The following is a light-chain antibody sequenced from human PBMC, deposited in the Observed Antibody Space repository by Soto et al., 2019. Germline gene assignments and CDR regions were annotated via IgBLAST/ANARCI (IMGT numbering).Light chain of an antibody. V-gene: IGKV3-20*01. CDR1: QSISSNS. J-gene: IGKJ5*01. CDR2: GAS. Sequence: EMVLTQSPGTLSLSPGERATLSCRASQSISSNSLAWYQQKPGQAPRLFIYGASSRATGIPDRFSGSGSGTHFTLTISRLEPVDFALYYCQQYGSSPRITFGQGTRLEIK. CDR3: QQYGSSPRIT.